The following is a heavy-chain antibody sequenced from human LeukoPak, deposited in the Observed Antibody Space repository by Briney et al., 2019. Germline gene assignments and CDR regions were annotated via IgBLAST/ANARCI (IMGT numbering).Heavy chain of an antibody. CDR1: GGSISSSSYY. CDR2: IYYSGST. D-gene: IGHD3-10*01. Sequence: SETLSLTCTVSGGSISSSSYYWGWIRQPPGKGLEWIGSIYYSGSTYYNPSLKSRVTISVDTSKNQFSLKLSSVTAADTAVYYCARDGSIYYGSGSYYPKGFDYWGQEPLATVSP. J-gene: IGHJ4*02. CDR3: ARDGSIYYGSGSYYPKGFDY. V-gene: IGHV4-39*07.